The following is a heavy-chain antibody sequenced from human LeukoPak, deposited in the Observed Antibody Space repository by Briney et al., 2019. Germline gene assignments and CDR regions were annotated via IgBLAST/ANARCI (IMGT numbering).Heavy chain of an antibody. J-gene: IGHJ4*02. CDR3: PTEIGQYDILTGYYADIDY. V-gene: IGHV1-69*05. CDR2: IMPIFGTA. Sequence: SVXVSCKASGGTFISYAISWVGQAPGEGREWMGRIMPIFGTANYAQTFPATLPITTDESPSTASMELTTLRSEDTPVYSCPTEIGQYDILTGYYADIDYWGQGTLVTVSS. D-gene: IGHD3-9*01. CDR1: GGTFISYA.